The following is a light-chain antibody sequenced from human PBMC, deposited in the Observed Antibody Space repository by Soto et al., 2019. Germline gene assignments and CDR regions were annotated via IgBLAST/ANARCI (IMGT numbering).Light chain of an antibody. J-gene: IGKJ2*01. Sequence: EIVLTQSPGALSLSPRERATLSCRASQSVSSRNLAWYQQKPGQAPRLLIYGASSRATGIPERFSGSGSVTDFTLTINRLEPEDFAVYYCQQYSDLPYTFGQVTKLEVK. CDR3: QQYSDLPYT. CDR2: GAS. CDR1: QSVSSRN. V-gene: IGKV3-20*01.